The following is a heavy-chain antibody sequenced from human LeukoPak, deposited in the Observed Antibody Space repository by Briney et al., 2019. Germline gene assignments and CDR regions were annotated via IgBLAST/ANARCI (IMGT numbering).Heavy chain of an antibody. CDR1: GFIFSSYG. J-gene: IGHJ4*02. CDR2: IRYGGSRK. V-gene: IGHV3-30*02. CDR3: AKAPQRGYSYGHRQSSDYYFDS. Sequence: RPGGSLRLSCAASGFIFSSYGMHWVRQAPDKGLEWVAFIRYGGSRKYYADSVKGRFTISRDNSKNTLYLQMNSLRAEDTAVYYCAKAPQRGYSYGHRQSSDYYFDSWGQGTLVPVSS. D-gene: IGHD5-18*01.